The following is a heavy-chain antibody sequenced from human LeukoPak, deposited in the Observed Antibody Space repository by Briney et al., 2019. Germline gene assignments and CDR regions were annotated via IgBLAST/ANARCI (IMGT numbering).Heavy chain of an antibody. D-gene: IGHD1-14*01. J-gene: IGHJ6*03. CDR1: GSIFSDYG. V-gene: IGHV3-48*01. CDR3: ASAIAEDFYYYYMDV. CDR2: ISSRSSST. Sequence: GGSLRLSCAASGSIFSDYGMNWVRQVPGKGLEWVSFISSRSSSTFYADSVKGRFTISRDSAKNSLDLQMTSLRAEDTAVYYCASAIAEDFYYYYMDVWGKGTTVTVSS.